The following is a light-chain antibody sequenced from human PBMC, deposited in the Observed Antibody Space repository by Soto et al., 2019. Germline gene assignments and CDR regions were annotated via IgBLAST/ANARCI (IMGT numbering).Light chain of an antibody. J-gene: IGLJ2*01. Sequence: QSALTQPRSVSGSPGQSVSISCTGTSSDVCGYNYVSWYQQHPGKAPKGMIYDVSERPSGVPDRFSGSKSGNTASLTISGLQAEDEADYYCCSNAGSYEVFGGGTKLTVL. CDR1: SSDVCGYNY. V-gene: IGLV2-11*01. CDR2: DVS. CDR3: CSNAGSYEV.